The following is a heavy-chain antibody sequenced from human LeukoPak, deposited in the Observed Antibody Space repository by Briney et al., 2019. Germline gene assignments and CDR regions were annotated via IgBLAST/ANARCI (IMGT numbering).Heavy chain of an antibody. CDR3: GRIHRDSGSPTWFY. CDR2: IHYSGST. J-gene: IGHJ4*02. Sequence: SETLSLTCTVSGGSINNYYWIWIRQPPGRGLEWIGYIHYSGSTNYKLSLKSRVTISVDTSKKQFSLKLNSVTAADMAVYYCGRIHRDSGSPTWFYWGQGTLVTVSS. D-gene: IGHD3-10*01. CDR1: GGSINNYY. V-gene: IGHV4-59*01.